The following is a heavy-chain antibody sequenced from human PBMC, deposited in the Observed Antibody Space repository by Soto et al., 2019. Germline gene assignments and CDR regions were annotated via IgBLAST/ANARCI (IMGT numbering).Heavy chain of an antibody. CDR3: ARVSSDYINSADH. J-gene: IGHJ4*02. D-gene: IGHD4-4*01. Sequence: EVQLLESGGGLVQPGGSLRLSCAASGFIFNAYAMTWVRQAPGKGLEWVSAIGGSGGNTYYAASVKVRFTISRDNSKDTVDLEMNRLRVDDTAVYFCARVSSDYINSADHWGQGILVTVSS. V-gene: IGHV3-23*01. CDR1: GFIFNAYA. CDR2: IGGSGGNT.